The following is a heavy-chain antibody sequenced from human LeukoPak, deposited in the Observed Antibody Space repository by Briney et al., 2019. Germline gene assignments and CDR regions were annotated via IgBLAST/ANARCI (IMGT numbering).Heavy chain of an antibody. V-gene: IGHV3-13*01. J-gene: IGHJ4*02. CDR1: GFTSSSYD. CDR2: IGTAGDT. Sequence: PGGSLRLSCAASGFTSSSYDMHWVRQATGKGLEWVSAIGTAGDTYYPGSVKGRFTISRENAKNSLYLQMNSLRAGDTAVYYCARGDYYDSSGYYSFDYWGQGTLVTVSS. CDR3: ARGDYYDSSGYYSFDY. D-gene: IGHD3-22*01.